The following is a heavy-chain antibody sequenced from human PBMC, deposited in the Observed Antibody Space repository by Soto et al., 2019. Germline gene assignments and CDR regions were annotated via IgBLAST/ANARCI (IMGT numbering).Heavy chain of an antibody. D-gene: IGHD6-19*01. J-gene: IGHJ2*01. CDR2: ISGSGGST. Sequence: EVQLLESGGGLVQPGGSLRLSCAASGFTFSSYAMSWVRQAPGKGVEWVSAISGSGGSTYYADSVKGRFTISRDNSKNTLYLQMNSLRAEDTAVYYCAKDHRLAVASGYFDLWGRGTLVTVSS. CDR1: GFTFSSYA. CDR3: AKDHRLAVASGYFDL. V-gene: IGHV3-23*01.